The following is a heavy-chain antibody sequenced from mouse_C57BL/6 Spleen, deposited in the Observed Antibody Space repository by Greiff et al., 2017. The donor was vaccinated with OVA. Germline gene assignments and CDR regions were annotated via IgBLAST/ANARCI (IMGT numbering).Heavy chain of an antibody. CDR1: GFNIKDYY. V-gene: IGHV14-2*01. D-gene: IGHD1-1*01. CDR2: IDPEDGET. J-gene: IGHJ4*01. CDR3: ARASGSPYYAMDY. Sequence: EVKLLESGAELVKPGASVKLSCTASGFNIKDYYMHWVKQRTEQGLEWIGRIDPEDGETKYAPKFQGKATITADTSSNTAYLQLSSLTSEDTAVYYCARASGSPYYAMDYWGQGTSVTVSS.